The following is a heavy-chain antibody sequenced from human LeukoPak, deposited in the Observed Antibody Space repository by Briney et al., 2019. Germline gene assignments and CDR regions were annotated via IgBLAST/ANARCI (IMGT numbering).Heavy chain of an antibody. D-gene: IGHD2-15*01. Sequence: ASVKVSCKASGYTFTSYGISWVRQAPGQGLEWMGWISAYNGNTNYAQKLQGRVTMTTDTSTSTAYVELRSLRSDDTAVYYCARGCSGGSCYGSDWFDPWGQGTLVTVSS. CDR3: ARGCSGGSCYGSDWFDP. V-gene: IGHV1-18*01. CDR1: GYTFTSYG. CDR2: ISAYNGNT. J-gene: IGHJ5*02.